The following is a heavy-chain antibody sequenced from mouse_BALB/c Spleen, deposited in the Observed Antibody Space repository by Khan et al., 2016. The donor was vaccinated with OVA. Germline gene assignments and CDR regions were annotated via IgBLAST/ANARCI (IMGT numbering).Heavy chain of an antibody. CDR3: ARFYDGYYYTVDY. CDR1: GFSLASYG. V-gene: IGHV2-9*02. CDR2: IWAGGST. J-gene: IGHJ4*01. D-gene: IGHD2-3*01. Sequence: VQLQESGPGLVAPSQSLSITCTVSGFSLASYGVHWVRQPPGKGLEWLGVIWAGGSTNYNSALMSRLSISKDNSKSQVFLQMNSLQTDDTAMYYCARFYDGYYYTVDYWGQGTSVTVSS.